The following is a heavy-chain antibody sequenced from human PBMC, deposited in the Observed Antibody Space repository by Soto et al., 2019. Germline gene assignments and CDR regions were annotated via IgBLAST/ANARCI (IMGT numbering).Heavy chain of an antibody. CDR3: ARGSGIVALPGELEDVNYDY. D-gene: IGHD1-1*01. V-gene: IGHV4-34*01. CDR2: INESGST. CDR1: GQSFSGHS. Sequence: QVQLQQWGAGLVKPSETLSLSCAVYGQSFSGHSWAWIRQPPGKGLEWIGEINESGSTYYKPSLKSRVTISTDTSKNQFSLKLSSVSAADTAAYFCARGSGIVALPGELEDVNYDYWGQGTLVNVSS. J-gene: IGHJ4*02.